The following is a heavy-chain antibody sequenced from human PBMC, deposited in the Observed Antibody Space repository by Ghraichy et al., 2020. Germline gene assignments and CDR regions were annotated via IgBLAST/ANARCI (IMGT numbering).Heavy chain of an antibody. Sequence: SETLSLNCTVSGGSVSSGTYYWAWIRQPPGMGLEWIGSTLFGGNTNYNPSLSSRVTVSIDPSKNHFSLKLTSVTAADTAVYYCARHQTNYYGSGIPFDPWGQGTLVIVSS. D-gene: IGHD3-10*01. CDR2: TLFGGNT. CDR1: GGSVSSGTYY. V-gene: IGHV4-39*01. J-gene: IGHJ5*02. CDR3: ARHQTNYYGSGIPFDP.